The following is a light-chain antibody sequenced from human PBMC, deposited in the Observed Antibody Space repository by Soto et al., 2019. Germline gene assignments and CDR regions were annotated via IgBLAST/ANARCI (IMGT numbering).Light chain of an antibody. CDR1: QDIRNY. V-gene: IGKV1-27*01. J-gene: IGKJ3*01. Sequence: IQMTHSPSTLSASVGDRVTITCRESQDIRNYLAWYQQKPGKVPKLFIYAASTLQSGVPSRFSGSGAGTDFTLTINSLQPEDIETYDCQKYDRATFTFGPGTKVDNK. CDR2: AAS. CDR3: QKYDRATFT.